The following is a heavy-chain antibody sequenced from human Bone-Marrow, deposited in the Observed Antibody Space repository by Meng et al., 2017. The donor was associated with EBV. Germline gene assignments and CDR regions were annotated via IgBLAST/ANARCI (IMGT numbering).Heavy chain of an antibody. V-gene: IGHV1-8*01. CDR1: GYTFTTYD. Sequence: QVHVVQSGAGVKEPGAYVKVSCKASGYTFTTYDINWVRQATGQGLEWMGWMNPHSGNTGYAQKFQGRVTMTRNTSLSIAYMELSSLRSEDTAVYYCVRGAWFDPWGQGTLVTVSS. J-gene: IGHJ5*02. CDR3: VRGAWFDP. CDR2: MNPHSGNT.